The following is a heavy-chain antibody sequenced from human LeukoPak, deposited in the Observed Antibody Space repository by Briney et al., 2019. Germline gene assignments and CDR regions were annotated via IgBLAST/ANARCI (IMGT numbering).Heavy chain of an antibody. V-gene: IGHV4-59*01. CDR1: GGSISSYY. CDR2: IYYSGST. Sequence: SETLSLTCTVSGGSISSYYWSWIRQPPGKGLEWIGYIYYSGSTNYNPSLKSRVTISVHTSKNQFSLKLSSVTAADTAVYYCARETSQKGAHYMDVWGKGTTVTISS. J-gene: IGHJ6*03. D-gene: IGHD3-16*01. CDR3: ARETSQKGAHYMDV.